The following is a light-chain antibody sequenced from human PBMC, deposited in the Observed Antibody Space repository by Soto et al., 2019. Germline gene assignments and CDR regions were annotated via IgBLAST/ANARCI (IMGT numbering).Light chain of an antibody. CDR1: QSIANY. Sequence: DIQMTQSPSSLSASVGDRVTITCRASQSIANYLNWYQQKPGKAPELLIYAASSLQSGVPSRFSGSGSGTDFTLTISSLQAEDFATYYCQESFSPTFTFGPRTKVDIK. V-gene: IGKV1-39*01. CDR3: QESFSPTFT. CDR2: AAS. J-gene: IGKJ3*01.